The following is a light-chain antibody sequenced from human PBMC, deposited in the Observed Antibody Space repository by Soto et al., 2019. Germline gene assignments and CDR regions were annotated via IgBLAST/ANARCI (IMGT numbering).Light chain of an antibody. CDR2: GAS. CDR1: QSVSSSY. Sequence: EIVLTQSPGTLSLTPGERATLSCRASQSVSSSYLAWYQQKPGQAPRLLIYGASSRATGIPDRFCGSGSGTEFTPTISRLEPEDFAVYYCQQYRSSRTFGQGTQLDIE. V-gene: IGKV3-20*01. CDR3: QQYRSSRT. J-gene: IGKJ1*01.